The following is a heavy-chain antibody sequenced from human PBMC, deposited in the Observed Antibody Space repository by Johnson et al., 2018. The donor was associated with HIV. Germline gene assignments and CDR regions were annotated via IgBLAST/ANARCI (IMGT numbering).Heavy chain of an antibody. D-gene: IGHD3-22*01. Sequence: QVQLVESGGGLVQPGGSLRLSCAASRFTFSDYYMSWIRQTPGKGLEWVSYISSSGGTIYYADSVKGRFSISRANAQNSLYLQMNSLRAEDTAVYYCARDRGYWDAFDIWGEGTMVTVSS. V-gene: IGHV3-11*04. CDR3: ARDRGYWDAFDI. J-gene: IGHJ3*02. CDR1: RFTFSDYY. CDR2: ISSSGGTI.